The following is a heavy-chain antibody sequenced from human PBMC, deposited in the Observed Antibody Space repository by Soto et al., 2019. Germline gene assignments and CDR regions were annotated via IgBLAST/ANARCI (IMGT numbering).Heavy chain of an antibody. V-gene: IGHV1-8*01. J-gene: IGHJ5*02. CDR1: GYTFTNCD. Sequence: ASVKVFCKASGYTFTNCDINWVRQATGQGPEWMGWMNPNSGNTGYAQKFQGRVTMTRDTSISTAYMELSSLRSEDTAIYYCASALASGGTNWFDPWGQGTLVTVSS. D-gene: IGHD6-13*01. CDR3: ASALASGGTNWFDP. CDR2: MNPNSGNT.